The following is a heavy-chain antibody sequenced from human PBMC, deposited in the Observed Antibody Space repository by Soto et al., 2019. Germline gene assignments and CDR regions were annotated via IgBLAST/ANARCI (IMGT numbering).Heavy chain of an antibody. J-gene: IGHJ6*02. CDR2: TFYRNKWYN. CDR1: GDSVSSNSAA. D-gene: IGHD1-26*01. Sequence: SQTLSLTCAISGDSVSSNSAAWSWSRQSPSRGLERLGRTFYRNKWYNDYAITIKGRITINPDPSKNLYSQHLQYETTQDKANYYCAKEGGNHYYYYAMDVWGQGTTVTVSS. V-gene: IGHV6-1*01. CDR3: AKEGGNHYYYYAMDV.